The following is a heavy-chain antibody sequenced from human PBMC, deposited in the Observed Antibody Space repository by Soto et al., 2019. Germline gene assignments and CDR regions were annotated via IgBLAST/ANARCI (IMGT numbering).Heavy chain of an antibody. CDR2: INPNGGGT. CDR1: GYTFTGYY. Sequence: SVKVAAKASGYTFTGYYMHWVRQAPRQGNEWMGWINPNGGGTNQAQKFQGSVTLTRDTSRSTASMELSRLRFEDTAVYYCAIDGSSGPGWFDPWGQGTLVTVSS. D-gene: IGHD6-19*01. J-gene: IGHJ5*02. V-gene: IGHV1-2*02. CDR3: AIDGSSGPGWFDP.